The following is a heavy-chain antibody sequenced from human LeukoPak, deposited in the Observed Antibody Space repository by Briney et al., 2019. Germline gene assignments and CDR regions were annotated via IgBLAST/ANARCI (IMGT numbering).Heavy chain of an antibody. CDR1: GFTFSRYA. CDR2: FGNSA. CDR3: ANHGVYSGSYSMDV. Sequence: PGGSLRLFCAASGFTFSRYAMSWVRQAPGKGLEWVSTFGNSAHYADSVKGRFTISRDNSKNTLYLQMNSLRADDTAVYYCANHGVYSGSYSMDVWGQGTTVIVSS. J-gene: IGHJ6*02. V-gene: IGHV3-23*01. D-gene: IGHD1-26*01.